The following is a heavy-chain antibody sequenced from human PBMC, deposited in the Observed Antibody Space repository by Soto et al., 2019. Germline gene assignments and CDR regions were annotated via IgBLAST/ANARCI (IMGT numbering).Heavy chain of an antibody. V-gene: IGHV3-23*01. D-gene: IGHD3-10*01. Sequence: EVQLLESGGGLEQPGGSLRLSCAASGFTFSSYAMSWVRQAPGKGLEWVSGISGSGGSTYYADSVKGRFTISRDNSKNTLYLQMNSLRAEDTAVYYCAKDRRSTTRCSDYWGQGTLVTVSS. CDR1: GFTFSSYA. J-gene: IGHJ4*02. CDR2: ISGSGGST. CDR3: AKDRRSTTRCSDY.